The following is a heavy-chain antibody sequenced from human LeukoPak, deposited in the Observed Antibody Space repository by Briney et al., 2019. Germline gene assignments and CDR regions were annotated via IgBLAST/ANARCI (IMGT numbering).Heavy chain of an antibody. CDR2: ISYDGRNK. V-gene: IGHV3-30*03. CDR1: GFTFSRYG. J-gene: IGHJ5*02. Sequence: TGGSLRLSCAASGFTFSRYGMHWVRQAPGKGLEWVAVISYDGRNKYYADSVKGRFTISRDNSKNTLYLQVNSLRAEDTAVYYCARVAAYNWFDPWGQGTLVTVSS. CDR3: ARVAAYNWFDP. D-gene: IGHD6-25*01.